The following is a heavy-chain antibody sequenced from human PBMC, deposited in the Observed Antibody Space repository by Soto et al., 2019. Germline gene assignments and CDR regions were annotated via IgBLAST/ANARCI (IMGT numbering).Heavy chain of an antibody. CDR3: AKGPYIAAAGTFWFDP. CDR2: ISWNSGSI. Sequence: GGSLRLSCAASGFAFDDYAMHWVRQAPGKGLEWVSGISWNSGSIGYADSVKGRFTISRDNAKNSLYLQMNSLRAGDTALYYCAKGPYIAAAGTFWFDPWGQGTLVTVSS. CDR1: GFAFDDYA. J-gene: IGHJ5*02. D-gene: IGHD6-13*01. V-gene: IGHV3-9*01.